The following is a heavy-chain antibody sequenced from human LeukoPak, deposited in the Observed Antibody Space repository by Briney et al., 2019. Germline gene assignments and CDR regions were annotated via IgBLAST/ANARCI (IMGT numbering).Heavy chain of an antibody. CDR2: IWSDGTNR. D-gene: IGHD4-11*01. Sequence: GGSLRLSCAASGFIFSHHGMHWVRQAPGKGLEWVAVIWSDGTNRFYADSVKGRFTISRDNSQNTVSLQMNSLRVNDTAIYYCARDAQRGFDYSNSLKYWGHGTLVTVSS. CDR1: GFIFSHHG. CDR3: ARDAQRGFDYSNSLKY. J-gene: IGHJ4*01. V-gene: IGHV3-33*01.